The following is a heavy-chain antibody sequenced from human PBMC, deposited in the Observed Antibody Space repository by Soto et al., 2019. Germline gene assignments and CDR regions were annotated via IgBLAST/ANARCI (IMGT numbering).Heavy chain of an antibody. CDR3: ARDSSTSCYIACAFDI. Sequence: GGSLRLSCAASGFTFSSYWMSWVRQAPGKGLEWVANIKQDGSEKYYVDSVKGRFTISRDNAKNSLYLQMNSLRAEDTAVYYCARDSSTSCYIACAFDIWGQGTMVTVSS. J-gene: IGHJ3*02. CDR1: GFTFSSYW. CDR2: IKQDGSEK. D-gene: IGHD2-2*02. V-gene: IGHV3-7*01.